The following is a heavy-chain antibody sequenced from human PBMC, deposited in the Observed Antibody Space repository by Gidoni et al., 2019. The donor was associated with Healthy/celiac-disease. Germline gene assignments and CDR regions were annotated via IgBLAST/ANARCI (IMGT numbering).Heavy chain of an antibody. CDR1: GFTFSSYA. CDR2: ISGSGGST. V-gene: IGHV3-23*01. CDR3: AKSLAALTGAYYFDY. D-gene: IGHD7-27*01. Sequence: EVQLLESGGGLVQPGGSLRLSCAAAGFTFSSYAMSWVRQAPGKGLEWVSAISGSGGSTYYADSVKGRFTISRDNSKNTLYLQMNSLRAEDTAVYYCAKSLAALTGAYYFDYWGQGTLVTVSS. J-gene: IGHJ4*02.